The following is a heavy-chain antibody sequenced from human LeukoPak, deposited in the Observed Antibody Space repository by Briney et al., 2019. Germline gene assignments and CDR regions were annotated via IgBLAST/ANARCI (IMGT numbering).Heavy chain of an antibody. Sequence: SETLSLTCTVSGGSISSGGYYWSWIRQHPGKGLEWIGYIYYSGSTYYNPSLKSRVTISVDTPKNQFSLKLSSVTAADTAVYYCARVARYCSSTSCYSWWFDPWGQGTLVTVSS. V-gene: IGHV4-31*03. D-gene: IGHD2-2*02. J-gene: IGHJ5*02. CDR3: ARVARYCSSTSCYSWWFDP. CDR1: GGSISSGGYY. CDR2: IYYSGST.